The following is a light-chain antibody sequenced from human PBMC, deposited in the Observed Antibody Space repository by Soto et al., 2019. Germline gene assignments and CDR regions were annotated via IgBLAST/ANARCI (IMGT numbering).Light chain of an antibody. CDR2: GAS. CDR3: QQYGSTLTWT. CDR1: QSVSSSY. V-gene: IGKV3-20*01. Sequence: IVLTQSPATLSLSPGERATLSCRASQSVSSSYLAWYQQKPGQAPRLLIYGASSRATGIPDRFSGSGSGTAFTLTISRLEPEEFAAYYCQQYGSTLTWTFGQGTKVDIK. J-gene: IGKJ1*01.